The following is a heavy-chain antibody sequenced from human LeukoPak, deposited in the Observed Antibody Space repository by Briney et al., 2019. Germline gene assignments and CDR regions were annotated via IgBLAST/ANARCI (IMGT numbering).Heavy chain of an antibody. D-gene: IGHD4-17*01. CDR1: GYTFTSYY. CDR3: ATTSSMTTVTTDAFDI. Sequence: GASVKVSCKTSGYTFTSYYLHWVRQAPGQGLEWMGIINPRGGASTFAQNFQGRVTMTSDTSTSTVYMELSSLRSEDTAVYYCATTSSMTTVTTDAFDIWGQGTMVTVSS. J-gene: IGHJ3*02. CDR2: INPRGGAS. V-gene: IGHV1-46*01.